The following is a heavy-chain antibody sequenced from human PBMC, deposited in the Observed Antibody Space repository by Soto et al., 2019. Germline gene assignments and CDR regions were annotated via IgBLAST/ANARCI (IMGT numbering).Heavy chain of an antibody. CDR2: FRGSGGST. J-gene: IGHJ3*02. D-gene: IGHD2-8*01. Sequence: EVQLLESGGGLVQPGGSLRLSCAASGFTFSSYAMNWVRQAPWKGLGWVSGFRGSGGSTYYADPVKGRFTISRDNSKNTLYLQMNSLRAEDTAVYYCAKDQWGGGTFDIWGQGTMVTVSS. V-gene: IGHV3-23*01. CDR3: AKDQWGGGTFDI. CDR1: GFTFSSYA.